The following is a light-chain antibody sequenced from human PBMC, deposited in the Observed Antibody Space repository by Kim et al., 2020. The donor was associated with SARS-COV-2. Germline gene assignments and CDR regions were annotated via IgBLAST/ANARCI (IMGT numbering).Light chain of an antibody. CDR2: AVS. CDR1: SGDVGGYKY. CDR3: CSDTGTDPSKV. Sequence: QSFTISCTGTSGDVGGYKYVSWYQLHPGKAPKLMIDAVSKRPSGVPDRFSGSKSGNTASLTISGLQAEDEADYYCCSDTGTDPSKVFGTGTKVTAL. J-gene: IGLJ1*01. V-gene: IGLV2-11*01.